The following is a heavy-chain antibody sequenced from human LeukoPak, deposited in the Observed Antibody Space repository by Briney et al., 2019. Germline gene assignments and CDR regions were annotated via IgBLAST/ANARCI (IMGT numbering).Heavy chain of an antibody. J-gene: IGHJ6*03. Sequence: PGGSLRLSCAASGFTFSSYSMNWVRQAPGKGLEWVSSISSSSSYIYYADSVKGRFTISRDNSKNTLYLQMNSLRAEDTAVYYCAKDNYGGNPLGYYYYYMDVWGKGTTVTISS. CDR3: AKDNYGGNPLGYYYYYMDV. CDR2: ISSSSSYI. V-gene: IGHV3-21*04. CDR1: GFTFSSYS. D-gene: IGHD4-23*01.